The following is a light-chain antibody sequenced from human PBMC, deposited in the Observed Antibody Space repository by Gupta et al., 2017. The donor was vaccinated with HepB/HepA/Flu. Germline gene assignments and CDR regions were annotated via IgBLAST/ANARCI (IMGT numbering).Light chain of an antibody. V-gene: IGKV2-30*01. CDR1: QSLVYSNGNTY. CDR3: MQGIHWPLT. CDR2: QVS. Sequence: DVIMTQSPLSLPVTLGQPASISCRSTQSLVYSNGNTYLNWFHQRPGQSPRRLIYQVSKRDSGVPDRFSGSGSDTDFTLHISRGEAEDVGIYYCMQGIHWPLTFGQGTKLEIK. J-gene: IGKJ2*01.